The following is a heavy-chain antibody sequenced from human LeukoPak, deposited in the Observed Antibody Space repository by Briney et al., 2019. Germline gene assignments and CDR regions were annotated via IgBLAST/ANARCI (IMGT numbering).Heavy chain of an antibody. V-gene: IGHV1-46*01. D-gene: IGHD3-22*01. Sequence: ASVTVSCKASGYTFTSYCMHWVRQALGQGLEWMGKMNPSGGSTNYAQKFQGRVTIIADESTSTAYMELSSLRSEDTAVYYCARGQLYDSSGYYNAYNWFDPWGQGTLVTVSS. J-gene: IGHJ5*02. CDR2: MNPSGGST. CDR3: ARGQLYDSSGYYNAYNWFDP. CDR1: GYTFTSYC.